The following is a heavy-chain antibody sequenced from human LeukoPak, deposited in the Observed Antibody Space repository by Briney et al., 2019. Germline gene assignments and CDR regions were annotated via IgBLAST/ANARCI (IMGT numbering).Heavy chain of an antibody. CDR1: GFTFSSYG. D-gene: IGHD3-22*01. CDR3: AKSLDYYDSSGYYFGDY. V-gene: IGHV3-30*18. Sequence: GSLRLSCAASGFTFSSYGMHWVRQAPGKGLEWVAVISYDGSNKYYADSVKGRFTISRDNSKNTLYLQMNSLRAEDTAVYYCAKSLDYYDSSGYYFGDYWGQGTLVTVSS. CDR2: ISYDGSNK. J-gene: IGHJ4*02.